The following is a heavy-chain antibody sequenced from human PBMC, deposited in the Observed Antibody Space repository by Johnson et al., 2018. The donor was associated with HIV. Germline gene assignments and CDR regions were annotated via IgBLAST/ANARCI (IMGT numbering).Heavy chain of an antibody. CDR3: AKDIKAAQMEAFDI. CDR1: GFTFRTYA. D-gene: IGHD5-24*01. V-gene: IGHV3-30*04. J-gene: IGHJ3*02. Sequence: QVQLVESGGGVVQPGRSLRLSCAASGFTFRTYAIHWVRQVPGKGLEWVAVVLHDGNNKYYADSVKGRFTISRDNAKNSLYLQMNSLRAEDTALYHCAKDIKAAQMEAFDIWGQGTMVTVSS. CDR2: VLHDGNNK.